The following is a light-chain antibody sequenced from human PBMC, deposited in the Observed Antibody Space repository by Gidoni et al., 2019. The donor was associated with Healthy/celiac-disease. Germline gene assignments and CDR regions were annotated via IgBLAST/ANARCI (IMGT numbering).Light chain of an antibody. CDR1: NIGGKS. CDR3: QVWDSSSDHLV. Sequence: YVLTQPPSAPVPPGQTARITCGGNNIGGKSVHWYQQKPVQAPVLVVYDDSDRPSGIPERFSGSNSGNTATLTISRVEAGDEADYYCQVWDSSSDHLVFGGGTKLTVL. CDR2: DDS. V-gene: IGLV3-21*02. J-gene: IGLJ3*02.